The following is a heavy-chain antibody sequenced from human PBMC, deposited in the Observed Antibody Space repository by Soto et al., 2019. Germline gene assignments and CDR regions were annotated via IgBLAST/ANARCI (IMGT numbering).Heavy chain of an antibody. CDR3: VRGCYSSRWERLGP. Sequence: GGSLRLSCAASGSSFPKYPMNRVRQTPDNEREWVAVISHDGVTKISADAVKGLFSISRDNSRNTLYLQMSSLRTENTAMYYCVRGCYSSRWERLGPWGQGSRGTV. V-gene: IGHV3-30-3*01. CDR2: ISHDGVTK. J-gene: IGHJ5*02. CDR1: GSSFPKYP. D-gene: IGHD2-15*01.